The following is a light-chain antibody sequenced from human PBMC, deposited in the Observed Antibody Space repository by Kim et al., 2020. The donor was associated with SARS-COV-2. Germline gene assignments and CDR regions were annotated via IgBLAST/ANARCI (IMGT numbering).Light chain of an antibody. V-gene: IGLV2-14*03. CDR3: SSYTTSDTWV. Sequence: QSVLTQPASVSGSPGQSITISCTGTTSDVGAYNYVSWYQQHPGKTPKLILFDVRERPSGVSNRFSGSKSGNTASLTISGLQADDESDYYCSSYTTSDTWVFGGGTQLTVL. J-gene: IGLJ3*02. CDR1: TSDVGAYNY. CDR2: DVR.